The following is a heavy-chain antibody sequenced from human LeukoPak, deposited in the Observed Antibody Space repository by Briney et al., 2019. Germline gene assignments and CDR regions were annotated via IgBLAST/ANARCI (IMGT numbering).Heavy chain of an antibody. J-gene: IGHJ4*02. CDR3: ARAMGHGSGSYYDYFDY. D-gene: IGHD3-10*01. CDR1: GYTFTSYY. CDR2: INPSGGST. V-gene: IGHV1-46*01. Sequence: ASVKVSRKASGYTFTSYYMHWVRQAPGQGLEWMGIINPSGGSTSYAQKFQGRVTMTRDTSTSTVYMELSSLRSEDTAVYYCARAMGHGSGSYYDYFDYWGQGTLVTVSS.